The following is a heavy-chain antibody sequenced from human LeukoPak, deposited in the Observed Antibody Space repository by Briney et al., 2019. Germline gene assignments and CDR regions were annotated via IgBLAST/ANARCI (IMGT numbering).Heavy chain of an antibody. Sequence: GGSLRLSCAASGFTFSSYSMNWVCQAPGKGLEWVSSISSSSSYIYYADSVKGRFTISRDNAKNSLYLQMNSLRAEDTAVYYCAREGDYGDYSFWGQGTLVTVSS. J-gene: IGHJ4*02. CDR3: AREGDYGDYSF. CDR1: GFTFSSYS. CDR2: ISSSSSYI. D-gene: IGHD4-17*01. V-gene: IGHV3-21*01.